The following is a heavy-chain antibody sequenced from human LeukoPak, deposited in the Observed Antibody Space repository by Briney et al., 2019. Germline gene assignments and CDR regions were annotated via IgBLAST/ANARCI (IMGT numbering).Heavy chain of an antibody. CDR2: INHSGST. D-gene: IGHD3-3*01. J-gene: IGHJ6*03. V-gene: IGHV4-34*01. CDR1: GGSFSGYY. Sequence: SETLSLTCAVYGGSFSGYYWSWIRQPPGKGLEWIGEINHSGSTNYNPSLKSRVTISVDTSKNQFSLKLSSVTAADTAVYYCARLTPSYYDFRSGYYNPRSRVSYMDVWGKGTTVTVSS. CDR3: ARLTPSYYDFRSGYYNPRSRVSYMDV.